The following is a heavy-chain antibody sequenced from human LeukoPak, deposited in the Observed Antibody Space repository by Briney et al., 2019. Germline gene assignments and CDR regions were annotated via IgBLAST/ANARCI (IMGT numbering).Heavy chain of an antibody. Sequence: SETLSLTCTVSGGSVSGYYWSWIRQPPGKGLEWIGYIYTSGSTNYNPSLKSRVTISVDTSKNQFSLKLSSVTAADTAVYYCARHMGRRSAAGTGVFDPWGQGTLVTVSS. CDR2: IYTSGST. CDR1: GGSVSGYY. J-gene: IGHJ5*02. CDR3: ARHMGRRSAAGTGVFDP. V-gene: IGHV4-4*09. D-gene: IGHD6-13*01.